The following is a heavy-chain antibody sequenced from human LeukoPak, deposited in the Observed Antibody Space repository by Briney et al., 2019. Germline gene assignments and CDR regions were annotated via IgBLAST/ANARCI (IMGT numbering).Heavy chain of an antibody. D-gene: IGHD1-26*01. CDR1: GYSISSGYY. CDR2: IYHSGST. CDR3: ASEGRIVGATTSYFYYYMDV. Sequence: PSETLSLTCTVSGYSISSGYYWGWIRQPPGKGLEWIGSIYHSGSTYSNPSLKSRVTISVDTSKNQFSLKLSSVTAADTAVYYCASEGRIVGATTSYFYYYMDVWGKGTTVTISS. V-gene: IGHV4-38-2*02. J-gene: IGHJ6*03.